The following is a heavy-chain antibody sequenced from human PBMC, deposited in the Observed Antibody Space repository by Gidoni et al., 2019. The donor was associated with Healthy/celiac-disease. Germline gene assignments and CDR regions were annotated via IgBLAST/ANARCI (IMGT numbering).Heavy chain of an antibody. Sequence: QVQLQQWGAGLLKPSETLSLTCAVYGGSFRGSYWSWIRQPPGKGLEWIGEINHSGSTNYNPSLKSRVTISVDTSKNQFSLKLSSVTAADTAVYYCARGRSIAARKGMDVWGQGTTVTVSS. V-gene: IGHV4-34*01. D-gene: IGHD6-6*01. CDR2: INHSGST. CDR1: GGSFRGSY. J-gene: IGHJ6*02. CDR3: ARGRSIAARKGMDV.